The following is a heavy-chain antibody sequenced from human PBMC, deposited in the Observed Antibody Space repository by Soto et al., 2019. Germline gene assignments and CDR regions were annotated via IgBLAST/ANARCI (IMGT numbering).Heavy chain of an antibody. Sequence: QIQLVQSGGEVKKPGASVKVSCKSSGYKFISHSITWVRQAHGQGHEWMGRISAYNGNTNYAQKLQGRVTMTTDTSTNTAYMELRSLRSDDTAVYYCARGAFCGGAPGCRDMDVWGQGTTVTVSS. D-gene: IGHD2-21*01. V-gene: IGHV1-18*01. CDR1: GYKFISHS. J-gene: IGHJ6*02. CDR3: ARGAFCGGAPGCRDMDV. CDR2: ISAYNGNT.